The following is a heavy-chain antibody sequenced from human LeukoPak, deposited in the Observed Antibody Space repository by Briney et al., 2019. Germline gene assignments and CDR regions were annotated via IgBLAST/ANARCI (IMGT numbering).Heavy chain of an antibody. Sequence: ASVKVSCKASGGTFSSYAISWVRQAPGQGLEWMGGIIPIFGTANYAQKFQGRVTITADESTSTAYMELSSLRSEDTAVYYCARALVADDAFDIWGQGTMVTVSS. V-gene: IGHV1-69*13. CDR2: IIPIFGTA. D-gene: IGHD5-12*01. CDR3: ARALVADDAFDI. J-gene: IGHJ3*02. CDR1: GGTFSSYA.